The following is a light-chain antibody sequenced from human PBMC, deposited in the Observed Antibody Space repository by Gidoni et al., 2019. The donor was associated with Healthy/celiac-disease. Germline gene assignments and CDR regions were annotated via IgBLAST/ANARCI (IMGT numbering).Light chain of an antibody. Sequence: AIQLTQSPSSLSASVGSRVTITCRASQGISSSLAWYQQKPGKAPKLLIYDASSLESGVPSRFSGSGSGTDVTLTISSLQPEDLATDYCQQFNSYPPLSFGGGTKVESK. CDR2: DAS. CDR1: QGISSS. J-gene: IGKJ4*01. V-gene: IGKV1-13*02. CDR3: QQFNSYPPLS.